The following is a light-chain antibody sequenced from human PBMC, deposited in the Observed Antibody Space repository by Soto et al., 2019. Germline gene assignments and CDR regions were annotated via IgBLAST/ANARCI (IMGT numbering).Light chain of an antibody. J-gene: IGKJ5*01. CDR2: DAS. CDR3: QQRSNWPLIT. Sequence: DIVLTQTPGTLSLSPGERATLSCRAIQRVGSNYLAWYQQNPGQAPRLLIYDASNRATGIPARFSGSGSGTDFTLTISSLEPEDFAVYYCQQRSNWPLITFGQGTLLEI. CDR1: QRVGSNY. V-gene: IGKV3D-20*02.